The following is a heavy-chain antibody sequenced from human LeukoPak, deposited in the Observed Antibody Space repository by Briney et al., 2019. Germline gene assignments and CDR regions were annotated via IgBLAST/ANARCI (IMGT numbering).Heavy chain of an antibody. J-gene: IGHJ3*02. V-gene: IGHV3-21*01. D-gene: IGHD5-24*01. CDR1: GFTFSSYS. CDR2: ISSSSSYI. Sequence: GSLRLSCAASGFTFSSYSMNWVRQAPGKGLEWVSSISSSSSYIYYADSVKGRFTISRDNAKNSLYLQMNSLRAEDTAVYYCARDLPLMATSYDAFDIWGQGTMVTVSS. CDR3: ARDLPLMATSYDAFDI.